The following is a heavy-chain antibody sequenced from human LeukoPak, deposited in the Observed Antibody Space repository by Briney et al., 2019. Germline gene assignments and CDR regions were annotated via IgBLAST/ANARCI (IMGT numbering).Heavy chain of an antibody. Sequence: SQTLSLTCTVSGGSLSRGGLYWSWIRQPPGKGLEWNGYIHFSGSTYYNPSLKSRVTISVDTSKNQFSLKLSSVTAADTAVYYCARGIVLMVYATGWFDPWGQGTLVTVSS. V-gene: IGHV4-30-4*08. CDR2: IHFSGST. D-gene: IGHD2-8*01. CDR1: GGSLSRGGLY. CDR3: ARGIVLMVYATGWFDP. J-gene: IGHJ5*02.